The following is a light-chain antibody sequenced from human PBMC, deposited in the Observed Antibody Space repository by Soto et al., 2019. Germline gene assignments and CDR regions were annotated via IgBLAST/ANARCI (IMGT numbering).Light chain of an antibody. J-gene: IGKJ3*01. CDR1: QGISNW. Sequence: DIQMTQSPSSVSASVGDRVTITCRASQGISNWLAWYQQKPGKAPSLLIHAASSLQSGVPSRFSGSGYGTDFTLTISSLQPEDFGTDVCQQANRLPVTFGPGTKVDIK. CDR3: QQANRLPVT. CDR2: AAS. V-gene: IGKV1-12*01.